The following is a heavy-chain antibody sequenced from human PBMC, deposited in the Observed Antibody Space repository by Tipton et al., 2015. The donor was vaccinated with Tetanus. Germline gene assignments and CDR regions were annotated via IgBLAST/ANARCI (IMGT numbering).Heavy chain of an antibody. J-gene: IGHJ3*02. V-gene: IGHV3-11*01. CDR3: AKDMVPVAGTEAFDI. CDR2: ISSSGRTI. Sequence: SLRLSCAASGFTLSDYYMSWIRQAPGKGLEWVSYISSSGRTIYYTDSVKGRFTISRDNAKNSLYLQMNSLRAEDTALYYCAKDMVPVAGTEAFDIWGQGTMVTVSS. D-gene: IGHD6-19*01. CDR1: GFTLSDYY.